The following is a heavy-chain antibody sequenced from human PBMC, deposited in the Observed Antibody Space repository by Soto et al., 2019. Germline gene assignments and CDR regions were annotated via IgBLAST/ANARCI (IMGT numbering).Heavy chain of an antibody. CDR3: ATEPRYFDY. V-gene: IGHV3-33*01. D-gene: IGHD6-6*01. J-gene: IGHJ4*02. CDR1: GFTFSTYG. CDR2: IWYDGSNK. Sequence: QVQLVESGGGVVQPGRSLRLSCAASGFTFSTYGMHWVRQAPGKGLEWVAVIWYDGSNKYYADSVKGRFTISRDNSKNRLYLELNSLKAEDTAVYYCATEPRYFDYWGQGTLVTVSS.